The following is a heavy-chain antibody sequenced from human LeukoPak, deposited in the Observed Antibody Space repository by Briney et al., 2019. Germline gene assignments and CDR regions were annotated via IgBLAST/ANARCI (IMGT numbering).Heavy chain of an antibody. D-gene: IGHD6-6*01. J-gene: IGHJ4*02. V-gene: IGHV1-2*06. Sequence: ASVKVSCKASGYTFTGYHMHWVRQAPGQGLEWMGRINPNSGDTNYAQKFQGRVTMTRDTSISTAYMELSRLRSDDTAVYYCARGRGAARSYYFDYWGQGTLVTVSS. CDR1: GYTFTGYH. CDR2: INPNSGDT. CDR3: ARGRGAARSYYFDY.